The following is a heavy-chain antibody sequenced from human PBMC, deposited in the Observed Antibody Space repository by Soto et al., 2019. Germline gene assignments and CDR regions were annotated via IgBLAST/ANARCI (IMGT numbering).Heavy chain of an antibody. CDR1: GGSISSGGYY. D-gene: IGHD2-15*01. Sequence: QVQLQESGPGLEKPSQTLSLTCTVSGGSISSGGYYWSWIRQHPGKGLEWIGYIYYSGSTYYNPSLKSRVTISVDTSKNQFSLKLSSVTAADTAVYYCARDRDGGNFFDYWGQGTLVTVSS. J-gene: IGHJ4*02. V-gene: IGHV4-31*03. CDR2: IYYSGST. CDR3: ARDRDGGNFFDY.